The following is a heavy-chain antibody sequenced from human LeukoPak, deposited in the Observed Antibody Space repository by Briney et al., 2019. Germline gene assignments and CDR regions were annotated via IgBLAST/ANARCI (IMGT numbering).Heavy chain of an antibody. CDR1: GYTFTSYG. D-gene: IGHD6-6*01. Sequence: GASVKVSWKASGYTFTSYGISWVRQAPGQGLEWMGWISAYNGNTNYAQKLQGRVTMTTDTSTSTAYMELRSLRSDDTAVYYCARDHIAARPVLGWFDPWGQGTLVTVSS. V-gene: IGHV1-18*01. CDR3: ARDHIAARPVLGWFDP. J-gene: IGHJ5*02. CDR2: ISAYNGNT.